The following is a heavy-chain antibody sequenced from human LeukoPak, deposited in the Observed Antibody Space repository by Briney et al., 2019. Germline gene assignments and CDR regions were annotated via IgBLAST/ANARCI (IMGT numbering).Heavy chain of an antibody. J-gene: IGHJ6*02. V-gene: IGHV4-59*01. CDR1: GGSISSYY. CDR2: IYYSGST. Sequence: SETLSLTCTVSGGSISSYYWSWIRQPPGKGLEWIGYIYYSGSTNYNPSLKSRVTISVDTSKNQFSLKLSSVTAADTAVYYCARDTNVQLERRNYYGMDVWGQGTTVTVSS. CDR3: ARDTNVQLERRNYYGMDV. D-gene: IGHD1-1*01.